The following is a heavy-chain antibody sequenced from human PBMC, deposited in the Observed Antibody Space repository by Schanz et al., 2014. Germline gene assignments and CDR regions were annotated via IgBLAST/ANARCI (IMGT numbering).Heavy chain of an antibody. CDR2: ISSSSSTI. Sequence: EVQLLESGGGLVQPGGSLRLSCAASGFTFSGYSMNWVRQAPGKGLEWVAYISSSSSTIHYADSVKGRFTISRDNAKNSLFLQMNSLRAEDTAVYYCARAGYDADNWFDPWGQGTLVTVSS. J-gene: IGHJ5*02. CDR3: ARAGYDADNWFDP. CDR1: GFTFSGYS. D-gene: IGHD2-2*01. V-gene: IGHV3-48*01.